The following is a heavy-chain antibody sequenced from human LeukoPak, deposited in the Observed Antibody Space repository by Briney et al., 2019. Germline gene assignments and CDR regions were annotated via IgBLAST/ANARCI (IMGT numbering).Heavy chain of an antibody. CDR2: ISSSGGST. J-gene: IGHJ6*03. CDR3: AKRAIAVAATGYYYYMDV. Sequence: GGSLRLSCTASGFKFDDYGMTWVRQAPGKGLEWVSSISSSGGSTYYADSVKGRFTISRDNSKNTLYLQMNSLRAEDTAVYYCAKRAIAVAATGYYYYMDVWGKGTTVTISS. V-gene: IGHV3-23*01. D-gene: IGHD6-19*01. CDR1: GFKFDDYG.